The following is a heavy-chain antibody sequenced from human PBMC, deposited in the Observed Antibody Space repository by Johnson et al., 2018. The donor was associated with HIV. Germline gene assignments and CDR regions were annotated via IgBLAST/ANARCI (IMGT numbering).Heavy chain of an antibody. V-gene: IGHV3-74*02. Sequence: VQLVESGGALVQPGGSLRLSCEVSGFTISTFWMHWVRQVPGKGLMWVSRISGDGSSLSYADSVKVRFTISRDNAKNTLYLQLNSLRVEDTAIYYCARAQLLADDAFNKWGQGTMVTVSS. CDR3: ARAQLLADDAFNK. CDR1: GFTISTFW. CDR2: ISGDGSSL. J-gene: IGHJ3*02. D-gene: IGHD6-6*01.